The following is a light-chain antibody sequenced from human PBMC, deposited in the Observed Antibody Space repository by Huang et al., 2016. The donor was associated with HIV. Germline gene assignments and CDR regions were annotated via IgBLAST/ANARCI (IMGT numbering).Light chain of an antibody. CDR3: MQGLQTIT. J-gene: IGKJ5*01. CDR1: QSLLHSNGYKY. Sequence: DIVMTQSPLSLPVTPGEPASISCRSSQSLLHSNGYKYLDWSLQKPGQSPQLLIYLGSNRASGVPDRFSGSGSGTDFTLKISRVEAEDVGVYYCMQGLQTITFGQGTRLEIK. V-gene: IGKV2-28*01. CDR2: LGS.